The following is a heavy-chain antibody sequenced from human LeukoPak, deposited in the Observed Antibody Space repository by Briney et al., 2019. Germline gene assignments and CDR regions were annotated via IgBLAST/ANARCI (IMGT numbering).Heavy chain of an antibody. J-gene: IGHJ5*02. CDR3: ARDSLQYYYDSTRFFDH. D-gene: IGHD3-22*01. CDR1: GFTFSSYS. V-gene: IGHV3-21*01. CDR2: ISSSSSYI. Sequence: GGSLRLSCAASGFTFSSYSMNWVRQAPGKGLEWVSSISSSSSYIYYADSVKGRFTISRDNAKNSLYLQMNSLRAEDTAVYYCARDSLQYYYDSTRFFDHWGQGTLVTVSS.